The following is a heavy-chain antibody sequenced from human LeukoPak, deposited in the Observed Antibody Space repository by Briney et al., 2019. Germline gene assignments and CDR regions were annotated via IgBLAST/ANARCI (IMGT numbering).Heavy chain of an antibody. CDR3: ARGVTTVD. D-gene: IGHD4-11*01. CDR2: ISSDGTTT. Sequence: PGGSLRLSCAASGFTFSIYWMHWVRQAPGKGLVWVSRISSDGTTTNYADSVKGRFTISRDNAKNSLYLQMNSLRAEDTAVYYCARGVTTVDWGQGTLVTVSS. CDR1: GFTFSIYW. J-gene: IGHJ4*02. V-gene: IGHV3-74*01.